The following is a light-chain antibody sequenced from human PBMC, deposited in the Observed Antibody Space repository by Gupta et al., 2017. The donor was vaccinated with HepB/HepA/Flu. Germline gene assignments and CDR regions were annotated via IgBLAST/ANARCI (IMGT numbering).Light chain of an antibody. V-gene: IGLV1-40*01. CDR2: SNN. CDR3: QSYDSSHWV. CDR1: SSNIGAGYD. Sequence: QSVLTQPPSVSGAPGQRVTISCTGSSSNIGAGYDVHWYQQFPGTAPKLLIYSNNNRPSGVPDRFSGSKSGTSASLAITGLQAEDEADYYGQSYDSSHWVLGGGTKLTVL. J-gene: IGLJ3*02.